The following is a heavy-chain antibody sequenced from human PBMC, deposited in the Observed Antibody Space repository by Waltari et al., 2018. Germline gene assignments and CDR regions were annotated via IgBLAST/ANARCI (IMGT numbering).Heavy chain of an antibody. Sequence: CPASGFTFSSYGMHWVRQAPGKGLEWVAVISYDGSNKYYADSVKGRFTISRDNSKNTLYLQMNSLRAEDTAVYYCAKETNDLKYDSSGYSFDYWGQGTLVTVSS. V-gene: IGHV3-30*18. CDR2: ISYDGSNK. CDR1: GFTFSSYG. J-gene: IGHJ4*02. D-gene: IGHD3-22*01. CDR3: AKETNDLKYDSSGYSFDY.